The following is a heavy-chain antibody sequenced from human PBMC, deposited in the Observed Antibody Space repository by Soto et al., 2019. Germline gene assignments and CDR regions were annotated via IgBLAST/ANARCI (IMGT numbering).Heavy chain of an antibody. J-gene: IGHJ4*02. CDR3: ATVLADYEYFDY. V-gene: IGHV1-24*01. Sequence: ASVKVSCKVSGYTLTELSMHWVRQAPGKGLEWMGGFDPEDGETIYAQKFQGRVTMTEDTSTDTAYMELSSLRSEDTAVYYCATVLADYEYFDYWGQGTLVTVSS. D-gene: IGHD4-17*01. CDR1: GYTLTELS. CDR2: FDPEDGET.